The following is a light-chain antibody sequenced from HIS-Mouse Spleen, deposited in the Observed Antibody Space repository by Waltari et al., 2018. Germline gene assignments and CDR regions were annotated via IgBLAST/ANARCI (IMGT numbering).Light chain of an antibody. Sequence: QSALTQPASVSGSPGQSITISCTGTSSDVGGYNYVSWYQQHQGKAPKLMIYDVSNRPSGFSNRFSGSTSGNTASLTISGLQAEDEADYYCSSYTSSSFNVVFGGGTKLTVL. J-gene: IGLJ2*01. CDR3: SSYTSSSFNVV. CDR2: DVS. CDR1: SSDVGGYNY. V-gene: IGLV2-14*03.